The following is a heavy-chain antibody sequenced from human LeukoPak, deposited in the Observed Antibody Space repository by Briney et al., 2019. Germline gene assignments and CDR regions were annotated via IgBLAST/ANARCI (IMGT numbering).Heavy chain of an antibody. CDR2: IWSDGTNK. CDR3: ASAAGAFDN. J-gene: IGHJ3*02. V-gene: IGHV3-33*01. CDR1: GLTFSAYG. D-gene: IGHD6-13*01. Sequence: PGTSLRLPCAASGLTFSAYGMHWVRQAPGKGLEWVAVIWSDGTNKYYAESVRGRFTISRDNSKNTLYLQMNTLIIEDTAVYYCASAAGAFDNWGQGTMITVSS.